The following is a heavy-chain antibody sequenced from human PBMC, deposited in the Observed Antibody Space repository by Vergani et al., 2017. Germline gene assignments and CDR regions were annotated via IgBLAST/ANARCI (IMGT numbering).Heavy chain of an antibody. CDR1: GGSFSGYY. D-gene: IGHD3-22*01. CDR3: ARGGRPHYYDSSGYPGPFAY. J-gene: IGHJ3*01. V-gene: IGHV4-34*01. CDR2: INHSGST. Sequence: QVQLQQWGAGLLKPSETLSLTCAVYGGSFSGYYWSWIRKPPGKGLEWIGEINHSGSTNYNPSLKSRVTISVDTSKYQFSLKLSSLTAADTAVYYCARGGRPHYYDSSGYPGPFAYWGQETMVTVPS.